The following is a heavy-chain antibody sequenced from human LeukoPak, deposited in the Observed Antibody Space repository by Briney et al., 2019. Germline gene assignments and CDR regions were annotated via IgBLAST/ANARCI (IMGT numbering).Heavy chain of an antibody. D-gene: IGHD6-13*01. Sequence: SETLSLTCAGYGGSFSGYYWSWIRQPPGKGLEWIEEIIHSGRTNYNPSLKSRVTISVDTSKNQFSLKLSSVTAADTAVYYCARVIAAAFDPWGQGTLVTVSS. V-gene: IGHV4-34*12. CDR3: ARVIAAAFDP. CDR2: IIHSGRT. CDR1: GGSFSGYY. J-gene: IGHJ5*02.